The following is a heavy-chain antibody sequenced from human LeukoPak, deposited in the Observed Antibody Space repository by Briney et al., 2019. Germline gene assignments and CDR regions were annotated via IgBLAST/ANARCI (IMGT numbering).Heavy chain of an antibody. Sequence: GGSLRLSCAASGLIVSNNFMSWVRQAPGKGLEWVSVLYSAGSTFYVDSVKGRFTISRDNSKNMLFLQMNSLRVKDTAIYYCAGSPWDGIRGVGLDYLDYWGRGTLVTVSP. D-gene: IGHD1-26*01. CDR2: LYSAGST. J-gene: IGHJ4*02. CDR1: GLIVSNNF. V-gene: IGHV3-53*01. CDR3: AGSPWDGIRGVGLDYLDY.